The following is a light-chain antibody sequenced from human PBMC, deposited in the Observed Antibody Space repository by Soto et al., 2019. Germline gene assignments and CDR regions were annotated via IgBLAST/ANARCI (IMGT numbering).Light chain of an antibody. V-gene: IGKV3-20*01. CDR1: QSVSSSY. CDR3: QQYGSSPQT. Sequence: PGTLSLSPGERATLSCRASQSVSSSYLAWYQQKPGQAPRLLIYGASSRATGIPDRFSGSGSGTDFTLTISRLEPEDFAVYYCQQYGSSPQTFGQGTKVDIK. J-gene: IGKJ1*01. CDR2: GAS.